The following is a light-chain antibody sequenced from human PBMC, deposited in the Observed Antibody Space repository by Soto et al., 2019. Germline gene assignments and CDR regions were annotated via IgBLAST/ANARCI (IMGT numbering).Light chain of an antibody. J-gene: IGKJ5*01. V-gene: IGKV1-9*01. CDR3: QQYNSYPIT. CDR2: AAS. Sequence: IQMTHAPASLSASVLYRVAISFLASQDIISYLNWYQQKPGKAPKLLIYAASTLQSGVPSRFSGSGSGTEFTLTISSLQPDDFATYYCQQYNSYPITFGQGTRLEIK. CDR1: QDIISY.